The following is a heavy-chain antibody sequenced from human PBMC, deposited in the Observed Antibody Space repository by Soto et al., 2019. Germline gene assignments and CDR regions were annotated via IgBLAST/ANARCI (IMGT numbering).Heavy chain of an antibody. CDR3: ARAYYDFWSGYPNWFDP. V-gene: IGHV2-5*02. Sequence: GLDLEWLALIYWDDDKRYSPSLKSRLTITKDTSKNQVVLTMTNMDPVDTATYYCARAYYDFWSGYPNWFDPWGQGTLVTVSS. J-gene: IGHJ5*02. D-gene: IGHD3-3*01. CDR2: IYWDDDK.